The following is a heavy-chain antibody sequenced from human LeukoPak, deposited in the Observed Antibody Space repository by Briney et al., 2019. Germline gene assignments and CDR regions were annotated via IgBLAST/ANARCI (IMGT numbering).Heavy chain of an antibody. CDR1: GFTFSDYG. Sequence: PGGSLRLSCAASGFTFSDYGMNWVRQAPGKGLEWVSFISSSSTSIYYADSVKGRFTISRDKSKNTVYLQMNSLRFEDTAMYYCARNWFDPWGQGTLVTVSS. CDR3: ARNWFDP. V-gene: IGHV3-21*04. CDR2: ISSSSTSI. J-gene: IGHJ5*02.